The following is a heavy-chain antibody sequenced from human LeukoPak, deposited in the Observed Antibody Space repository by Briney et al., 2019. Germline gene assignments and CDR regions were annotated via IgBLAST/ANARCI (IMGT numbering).Heavy chain of an antibody. Sequence: PSETLSLTCTVSGGSISSSSYYWGWIRQPPGKGLEWIGSIYYSGSTYYNPSLKSRVTISVDTSKNQFSLKLSSVTAADTAVYYCARQGYSGRGWFDPWGQGTLVTVSS. CDR1: GGSISSSSYY. CDR3: ARQGYSGRGWFDP. V-gene: IGHV4-39*01. D-gene: IGHD1-26*01. J-gene: IGHJ5*02. CDR2: IYYSGST.